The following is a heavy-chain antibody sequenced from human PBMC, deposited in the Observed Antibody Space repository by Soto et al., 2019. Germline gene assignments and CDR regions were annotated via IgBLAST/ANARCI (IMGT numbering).Heavy chain of an antibody. CDR2: IKSKTDGGTT. D-gene: IGHD6-19*01. Sequence: EVRLVESGGGLVKPGGSLRLSCTASEFTFSNAWMSWVRQAPGKGLEWVGRIKSKTDGGTTDYAAPVKGRFTISRDDSKNTLYLQMNSLKTEDTAVYYCTTDEVGAAGRTIMDVWGQGTTVTVSS. J-gene: IGHJ6*02. V-gene: IGHV3-15*01. CDR3: TTDEVGAAGRTIMDV. CDR1: EFTFSNAW.